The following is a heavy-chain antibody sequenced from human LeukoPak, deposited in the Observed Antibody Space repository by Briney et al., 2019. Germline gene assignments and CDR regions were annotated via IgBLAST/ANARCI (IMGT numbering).Heavy chain of an antibody. D-gene: IGHD6-19*01. Sequence: SETLSLTCTVSGGSISSYYWSWIRQPPGKGLEWIGYIYYSGSTNYNPSLKSRVTISVDTSKNQFSLKLSSVTAADTAVYYCARNVGWYSHDSWGQGTLVTVSS. CDR2: IYYSGST. J-gene: IGHJ4*02. CDR3: ARNVGWYSHDS. CDR1: GGSISSYY. V-gene: IGHV4-59*08.